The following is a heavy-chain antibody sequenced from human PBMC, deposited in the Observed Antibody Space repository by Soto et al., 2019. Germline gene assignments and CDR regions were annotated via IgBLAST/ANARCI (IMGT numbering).Heavy chain of an antibody. V-gene: IGHV1-69*06. J-gene: IGHJ4*02. D-gene: IGHD2-2*02. CDR2: IIPIFDST. CDR1: GSRFSNYV. Sequence: QVQLVQSGAEVKTPGSSLKVSCKVSGSRFSNYVISWVRQAPGHGLEWLGRIIPIFDSTKYAQNFQGRVTITEDKSTSTASLEVRSLRSDDTAVYYCAREGRGKKAGYNGLVSLGYWGQGTLVTVSS. CDR3: AREGRGKKAGYNGLVSLGY.